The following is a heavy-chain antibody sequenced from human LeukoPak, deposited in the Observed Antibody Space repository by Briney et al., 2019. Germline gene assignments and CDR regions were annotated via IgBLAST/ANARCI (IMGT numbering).Heavy chain of an antibody. CDR3: ARDLYCSSTSCHDY. CDR1: GGSISSSSYY. CDR2: IYYSGST. D-gene: IGHD2-2*01. V-gene: IGHV4-39*07. J-gene: IGHJ4*02. Sequence: SETLSLTCTVSGGSISSSSYYWGWIRQPPGKGLEWIGSIYYSGSTYYNPSLKSRVTISVDTSKNQFSLKLSSVTAADTAVYYCARDLYCSSTSCHDYWGQGTLVTVSS.